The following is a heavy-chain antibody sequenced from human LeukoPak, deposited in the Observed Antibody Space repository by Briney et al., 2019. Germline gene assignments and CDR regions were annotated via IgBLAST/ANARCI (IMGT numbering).Heavy chain of an antibody. J-gene: IGHJ3*02. D-gene: IGHD3-10*01. CDR1: GFTFSSYG. V-gene: IGHV3-30*18. CDR3: AKDYYYGSLDVFDI. Sequence: PGGSLRLSCAASGFTFSSYGIHWVRQAPGKGLEWVAVISYDGKNKFYGDSVKGRFTISRDNSKNTLYLQMNSLRAEDTAVYYCAKDYYYGSLDVFDIWGQGTKVTVSS. CDR2: ISYDGKNK.